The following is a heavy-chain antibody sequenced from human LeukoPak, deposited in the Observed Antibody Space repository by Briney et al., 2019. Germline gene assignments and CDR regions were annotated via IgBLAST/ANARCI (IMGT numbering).Heavy chain of an antibody. V-gene: IGHV3-53*01. Sequence: GGVLRLSCVAAGVPAGINIQCWGRAAPGGKVGRGSDIYSDGETVYADSVKGRFTISRDNSKNTLYLQMNSLRAEDTAVYHCARYDFTLTSYFDLWGRGTLVTVSS. CDR1: GVPAGINI. D-gene: IGHD3-3*01. CDR2: IYSDGET. CDR3: ARYDFTLTSYFDL. J-gene: IGHJ2*01.